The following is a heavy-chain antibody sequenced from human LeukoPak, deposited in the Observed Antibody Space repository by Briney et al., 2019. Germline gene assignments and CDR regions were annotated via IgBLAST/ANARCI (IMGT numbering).Heavy chain of an antibody. CDR1: GFTFSDYW. D-gene: IGHD5-24*01. V-gene: IGHV3-7*01. CDR3: ARGRDGYTLIDAFDI. CDR2: VNLHGIEK. Sequence: GGSLRLSCAASGFTFSDYWMSWVRQAPGKGLEWVANVNLHGIEKRYGDSVRGRFTISRDNAKNSLYLQMNSLRVEDTAVYYCARGRDGYTLIDAFDIWGQETMVTVSS. J-gene: IGHJ3*02.